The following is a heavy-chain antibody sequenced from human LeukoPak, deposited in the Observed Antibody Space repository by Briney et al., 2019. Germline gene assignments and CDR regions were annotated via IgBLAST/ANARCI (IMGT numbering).Heavy chain of an antibody. V-gene: IGHV1-69*05. J-gene: IGHJ4*02. CDR2: IIPIFGTA. Sequence: SVKVSCKASGGTFSSYAISWVRQAPGQGLEWMGGIIPIFGTANYAQKFQGRVTITTDGSTSTAYMELSSLRSEDTAVYYCAGPSYYYDSSGYYYGYYFDYWGQGTLVTVSS. CDR1: GGTFSSYA. CDR3: AGPSYYYDSSGYYYGYYFDY. D-gene: IGHD3-22*01.